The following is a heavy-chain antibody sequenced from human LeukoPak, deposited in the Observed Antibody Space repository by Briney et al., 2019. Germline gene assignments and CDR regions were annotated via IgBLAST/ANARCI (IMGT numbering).Heavy chain of an antibody. V-gene: IGHV3-30*18. Sequence: GGSLRLSCAASGFTFTSYGMHWVRQAPGKGLEWVAVISYDGNNEYYADSVKGRFTISRDNSKNTLYLQMNSLRTEDTAVYYCAKDSLVYCSSTSCHKGYFDYWGQGTPVTVSA. J-gene: IGHJ4*02. CDR2: ISYDGNNE. CDR3: AKDSLVYCSSTSCHKGYFDY. CDR1: GFTFTSYG. D-gene: IGHD2-2*01.